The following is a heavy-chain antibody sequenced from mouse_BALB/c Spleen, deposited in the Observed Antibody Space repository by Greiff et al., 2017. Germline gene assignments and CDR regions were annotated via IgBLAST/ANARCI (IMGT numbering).Heavy chain of an antibody. CDR2: ISYDGSN. CDR3: ARDTMITYYAMDY. CDR1: GYSITSGYY. Sequence: QSGPGLVKPSQSLSLTCSVTGYSITSGYYWNWILQFPGNKLEWMGYISYDGSNNYNPSLKNRISITRDTSKNQFFLKLNSVTTEDTATYYCARDTMITYYAMDYWGQGTSVTVSS. D-gene: IGHD2-4*01. J-gene: IGHJ4*01. V-gene: IGHV3-6*02.